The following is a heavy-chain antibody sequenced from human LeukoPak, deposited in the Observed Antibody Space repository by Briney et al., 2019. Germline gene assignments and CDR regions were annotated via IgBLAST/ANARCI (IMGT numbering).Heavy chain of an antibody. CDR1: GFTFSNYW. CDR2: IEQDGSEK. V-gene: IGHV3-7*04. J-gene: IGHJ4*02. D-gene: IGHD3-10*01. CDR3: ARDDYGSGSLTY. Sequence: PGGSLRLSCAASGFTFSNYWMTWVRQAPGKGPEWVANIEQDGSEKYYVDSVKGRFTISRDNAKNSLYLQMNSLRAEDTAVYHCARDDYGSGSLTYWGQGTLVTVSS.